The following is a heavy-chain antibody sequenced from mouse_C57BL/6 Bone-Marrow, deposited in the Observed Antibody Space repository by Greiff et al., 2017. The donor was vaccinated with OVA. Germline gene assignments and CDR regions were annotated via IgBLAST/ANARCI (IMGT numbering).Heavy chain of an antibody. J-gene: IGHJ3*01. V-gene: IGHV2-5*01. Sequence: VKLVESGPGLVQPSQSLSITCTVSGFSLTSYGVHWVRQSPGKGLEWLGVIWRGGSTDYNAAFMSRLSITKDNSKSQVFFKMNSLQADDTAIYYCAKKEGYDYDEFAYWGQGTLVTVSA. CDR3: AKKEGYDYDEFAY. D-gene: IGHD2-4*01. CDR2: IWRGGST. CDR1: GFSLTSYG.